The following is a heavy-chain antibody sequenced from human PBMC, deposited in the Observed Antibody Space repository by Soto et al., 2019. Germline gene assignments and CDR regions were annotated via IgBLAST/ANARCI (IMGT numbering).Heavy chain of an antibody. CDR1: GFTFNSYA. V-gene: IGHV3-23*01. J-gene: IGHJ6*02. D-gene: IGHD1-26*01. CDR2: ISGSGGST. CDR3: AGEWEYYYGMDV. Sequence: GGSMSLSCAASGFTFNSYAMSWVRQAPGKGLEWVSAISGSGGSTYYADSVKGRFTISRDNSKNTLYLQMNSLRAEDTAVYYCAGEWEYYYGMDVWGQGATVTV.